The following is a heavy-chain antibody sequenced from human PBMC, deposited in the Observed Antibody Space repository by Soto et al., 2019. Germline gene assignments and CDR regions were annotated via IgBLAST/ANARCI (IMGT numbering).Heavy chain of an antibody. CDR3: AKASPIVVVVAATVSFDY. V-gene: IGHV3-30*18. D-gene: IGHD2-15*01. CDR1: GFTFSSYG. J-gene: IGHJ4*02. Sequence: GGSLRLSCAASGFTFSSYGMHWVRQAPGKGLEWVAVISYDGSNKYYADSVKGRFTISRDNSKNTLYLQMNSLRAEDTAVYYCAKASPIVVVVAATVSFDYWGQGTLVTVSS. CDR2: ISYDGSNK.